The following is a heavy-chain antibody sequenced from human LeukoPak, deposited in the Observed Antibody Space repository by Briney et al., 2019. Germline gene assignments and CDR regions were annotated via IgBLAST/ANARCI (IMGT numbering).Heavy chain of an antibody. CDR3: ARGTAAGTPLGDY. Sequence: SETLSLTCAVYGGSFSGYYWSWIRQPPGKGLEWIGYIYYSGSTYYNPSLKSRVTISVDTSKNQFSLKLSSVTAADTAVYCCARGTAAGTPLGDYWGQGTLVTVSS. D-gene: IGHD6-13*01. CDR2: IYYSGST. J-gene: IGHJ4*02. V-gene: IGHV4-30-4*08. CDR1: GGSFSGYY.